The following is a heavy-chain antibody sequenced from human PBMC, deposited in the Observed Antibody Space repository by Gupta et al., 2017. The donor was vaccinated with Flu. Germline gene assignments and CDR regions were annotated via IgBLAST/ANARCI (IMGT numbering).Heavy chain of an antibody. V-gene: IGHV3-33*01. CDR3: ARDGQTSKVVPAAPDY. D-gene: IGHD2-2*01. CDR2: IWYDGSNK. CDR1: GFTFSSYG. Sequence: QVQLVESGGGVVQPGRSLRLSCAASGFTFSSYGMHWVRQAPGKGLEWVAVIWYDGSNKYYADSVKGRFTISRDNSKNTLYLQMNSLRAEDTAVYYCARDGQTSKVVPAAPDYWGQGTLVTVSS. J-gene: IGHJ4*02.